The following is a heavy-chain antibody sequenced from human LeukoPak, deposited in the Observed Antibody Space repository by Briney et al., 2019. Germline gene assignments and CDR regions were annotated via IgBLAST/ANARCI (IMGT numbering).Heavy chain of an antibody. CDR2: INHSGST. CDR1: GDSINNYY. D-gene: IGHD2-2*01. Sequence: SETLSLTCTVSGDSINNYYWSWIRQPPGKGLEWIGEINHSGSTNYNPSLKSRVTISVDTSKNQFSLKLSSVTAADTAVYYCARLAQYQLLFSTADNWFDPWGQGTLVTVSS. CDR3: ARLAQYQLLFSTADNWFDP. V-gene: IGHV4-34*01. J-gene: IGHJ5*02.